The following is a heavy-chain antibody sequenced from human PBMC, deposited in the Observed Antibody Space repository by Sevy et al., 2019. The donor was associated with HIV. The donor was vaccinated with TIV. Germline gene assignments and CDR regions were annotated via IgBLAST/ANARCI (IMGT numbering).Heavy chain of an antibody. D-gene: IGHD4-17*01. J-gene: IGHJ4*02. CDR1: GFPFSSYE. CDR2: ITNSGSTK. V-gene: IGHV3-48*03. CDR3: ARDLPPAATTVAHLDY. Sequence: GGSLRLSCTASGFPFSSYEMNWVRQAPGKGLEWVSYITNSGSTKYYSDSVKGRFTISRDNAKNSLYLQMNNLRAEDTAVYDCARDLPPAATTVAHLDYWGRGTLVTVSS.